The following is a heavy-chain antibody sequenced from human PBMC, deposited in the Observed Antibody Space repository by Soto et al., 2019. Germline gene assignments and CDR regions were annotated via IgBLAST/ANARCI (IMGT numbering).Heavy chain of an antibody. J-gene: IGHJ5*02. CDR2: IRSKANSYAT. V-gene: IGHV3-73*01. D-gene: IGHD3-3*01. CDR1: GFTFSGSA. CDR3: TLLEEYYDFWSGHYHWFDP. Sequence: EVQLVESGGGLVQPGGSLKLSCAASGFTFSGSAMHWVRQASGKGLEWVGRIRSKANSYATAYAASVKGRFTISRDDSKNTAYLQMNSLKTEDTAVYYCTLLEEYYDFWSGHYHWFDPWGQGTLVTVSS.